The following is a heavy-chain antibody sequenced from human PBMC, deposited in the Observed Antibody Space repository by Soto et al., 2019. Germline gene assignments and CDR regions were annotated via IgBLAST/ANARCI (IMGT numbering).Heavy chain of an antibody. CDR1: GYIFTGYY. J-gene: IGHJ4*02. CDR2: INPNRGDT. CDR3: ATSRISIAVAGETEYYFDY. D-gene: IGHD6-19*01. V-gene: IGHV1-2*04. Sequence: ASVKVSCKASGYIFTGYYMHWVRQPPGQRLEWMGWINPNRGDTNYTQKFQGWVTMTRYTSISTAYMELSRLRSDDTAVYYCATSRISIAVAGETEYYFDYWGQGTPVTVSS.